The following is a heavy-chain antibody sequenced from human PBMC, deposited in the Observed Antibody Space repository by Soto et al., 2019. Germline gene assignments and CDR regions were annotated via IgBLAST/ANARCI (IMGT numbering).Heavy chain of an antibody. J-gene: IGHJ3*01. D-gene: IGHD3-22*01. V-gene: IGHV3-23*01. CDR3: TKAGGWYYYDSSGPPDASHV. Sequence: LRLSCAASGFTFNFYAMAWVRQAPGKGLEWVSGISVNGRTNYADSVKGRFTISRDNSKNMVFLQMDTLRAEDTALYYCTKAGGWYYYDSSGPPDASHVWGQGTMVTVSS. CDR2: ISVNGRT. CDR1: GFTFNFYA.